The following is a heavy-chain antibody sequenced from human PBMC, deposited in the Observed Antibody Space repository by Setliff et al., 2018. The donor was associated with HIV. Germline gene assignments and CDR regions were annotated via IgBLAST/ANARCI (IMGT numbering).Heavy chain of an antibody. CDR2: ISYRSSYI. Sequence: GSLRLSCAASDFTFSTYCMNWVRQAPGKGLEWISSISYRSSYIYYSDSVKGRFTISRNDAENSLFLQLNSLRDEDTAVYYCSRSQGIGNYYMDVWGKGTTVTVSS. V-gene: IGHV3-21*01. CDR3: SRSQGIGNYYMDV. D-gene: IGHD2-15*01. CDR1: DFTFSTYC. J-gene: IGHJ6*03.